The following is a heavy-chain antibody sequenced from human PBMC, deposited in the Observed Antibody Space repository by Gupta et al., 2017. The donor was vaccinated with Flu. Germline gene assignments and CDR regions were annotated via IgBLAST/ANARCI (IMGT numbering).Heavy chain of an antibody. Sequence: QVQLVQSGAEVKKPGASVKVSCKASGYTFTGYYMHWVRQAPGQGLEWMGWINPNSGGTNYAQKFQGWVTMTRDTSISTAYMELSRLRSDDTAVYYCARGDDFWSGSPYFDIWGQGTMVTVSS. CDR1: GYTFTGYY. J-gene: IGHJ3*02. V-gene: IGHV1-2*04. D-gene: IGHD3-3*01. CDR2: INPNSGGT. CDR3: ARGDDFWSGSPYFDI.